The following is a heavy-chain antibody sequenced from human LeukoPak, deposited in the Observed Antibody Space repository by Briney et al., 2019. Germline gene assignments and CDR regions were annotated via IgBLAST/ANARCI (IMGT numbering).Heavy chain of an antibody. D-gene: IGHD1-26*01. J-gene: IGHJ6*03. CDR2: SSGSGTI. Sequence: PGGSLRLSCAASGFSISSVSMNWVRQAPGKGLEWVSYSSGSGTIYYADSVKGRFTISRDNAKNSLYLQMNSLRAEDTAVYYCARDPYSGTYGDYYYYYMDLWGQGTTVTISS. CDR3: ARDPYSGTYGDYYYYYMDL. V-gene: IGHV3-48*04. CDR1: GFSISSVS.